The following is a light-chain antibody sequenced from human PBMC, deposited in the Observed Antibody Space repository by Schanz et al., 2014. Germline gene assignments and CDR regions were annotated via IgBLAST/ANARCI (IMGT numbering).Light chain of an antibody. CDR3: QHRNNWPPGIT. CDR1: QTVASRY. CDR2: GAS. Sequence: IVLTQSPGTLSLSPGERATLSCRASQTVASRYLAWFQQKPGQAPRLLISGASSRATGIPDRFSGSGSGTDFTLTISRLEPEDFAVYYCQHRNNWPPGITFGPGTKVDFK. V-gene: IGKV3D-20*02. J-gene: IGKJ3*01.